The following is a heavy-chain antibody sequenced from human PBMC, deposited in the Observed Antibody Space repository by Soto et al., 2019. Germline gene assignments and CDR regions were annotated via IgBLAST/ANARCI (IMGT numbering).Heavy chain of an antibody. CDR2: INSVNDHT. CDR1: GYSFSTHA. D-gene: IGHD1-7*01. Sequence: QVHLVQSGAEDKNPGASVKVSCKASGYSFSTHAMHWVRQAPGQGLEWVGWINSVNDHTIYSEKFQGRVTITSDTSATTAYMELSSLTSEDTAIYYCARNILGGTTDYWGQGTLVTVSS. J-gene: IGHJ4*02. V-gene: IGHV1-3*05. CDR3: ARNILGGTTDY.